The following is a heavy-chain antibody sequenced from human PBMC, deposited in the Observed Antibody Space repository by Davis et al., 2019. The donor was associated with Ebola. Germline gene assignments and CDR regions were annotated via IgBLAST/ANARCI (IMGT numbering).Heavy chain of an antibody. CDR1: GFILTNYA. CDR2: VHGGNGNT. J-gene: IGHJ4*02. D-gene: IGHD6-19*01. Sequence: ASVKVSCKASGFILTNYAIHWVRQAPGQRLEWMGWVHGGNGNTKYSQRFQGRVTITTDKSASTVYLDLTSLRSDDTAVFYCARASFGYNSGWYADYWGPGSLVTVSS. V-gene: IGHV1-3*01. CDR3: ARASFGYNSGWYADY.